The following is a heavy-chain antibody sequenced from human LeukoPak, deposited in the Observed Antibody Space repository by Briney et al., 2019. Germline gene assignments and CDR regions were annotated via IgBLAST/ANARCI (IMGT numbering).Heavy chain of an antibody. J-gene: IGHJ4*02. CDR3: ANSKQLRFLEWLFEY. CDR1: GFTFSSYG. D-gene: IGHD3-3*01. CDR2: IRYDGSNK. V-gene: IGHV3-30*02. Sequence: PGGSLRLSCAASGFTFSSYGMHWVRQAPGKGLEWVAFIRYDGSNKYYADSVKGRFTISRDNSKNTLYLQMNSLRAEDTAVYYCANSKQLRFLEWLFEYRGQGTLVTVSS.